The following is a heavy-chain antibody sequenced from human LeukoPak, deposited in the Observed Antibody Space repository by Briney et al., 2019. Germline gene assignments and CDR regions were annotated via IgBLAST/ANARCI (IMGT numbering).Heavy chain of an antibody. Sequence: SETLSLTCTVSGGSISSSGYYWGWVRQPPGKELEWIGNIYYSGSSHYNPSLKSRVSMSRDTAKNQFSLNLSSVTAADTAVYYCARVGVTADFDYWGQGTLVTVSS. J-gene: IGHJ4*02. V-gene: IGHV4-39*07. CDR1: GGSISSSGYY. D-gene: IGHD3-10*01. CDR3: ARVGVTADFDY. CDR2: IYYSGSS.